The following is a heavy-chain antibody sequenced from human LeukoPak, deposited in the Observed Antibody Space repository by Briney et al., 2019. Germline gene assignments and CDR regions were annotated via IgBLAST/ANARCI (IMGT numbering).Heavy chain of an antibody. CDR1: GFTFHQYA. J-gene: IGHJ4*02. D-gene: IGHD5-12*01. CDR3: AKDKAPLYSGYDWDLDF. V-gene: IGHV3-9*01. CDR2: ISWNSASI. Sequence: PGGSLRLSCAASGFTFHQYAIHWVRQVPGKGLEWFSGISWNSASIGYADSVKGRFTIPRDNAKNSVHLQMNSLRAEDTALYYCAKDKAPLYSGYDWDLDFWGQGTLVTVSS.